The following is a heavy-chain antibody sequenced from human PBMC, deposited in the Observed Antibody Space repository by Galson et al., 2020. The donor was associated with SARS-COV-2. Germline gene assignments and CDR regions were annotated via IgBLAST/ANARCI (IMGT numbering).Heavy chain of an antibody. J-gene: IGHJ4*02. V-gene: IGHV4-31*03. D-gene: IGHD4-17*01. Sequence: ASETLSLTCTVSGGFISSGGYYWTWIRQRPGTGLEWIGYIHYSGSIHDNPSLRSRLSISIDTSQNQFSLKLTSVTAADTAVYYCARKRPDYGGGFNSWGQGTLVTVSS. CDR2: IHYSGSI. CDR1: GGFISSGGYY. CDR3: ARKRPDYGGGFNS.